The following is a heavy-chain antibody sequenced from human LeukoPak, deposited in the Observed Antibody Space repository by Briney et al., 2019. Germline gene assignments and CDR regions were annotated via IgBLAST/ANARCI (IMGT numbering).Heavy chain of an antibody. CDR3: ARDLTYYDILTGYYRGDFDY. CDR1: GFTFSGYA. Sequence: GRSLRLSCAASGFTFSGYAMHWVRQAPGQGLEWMGWINPNSGGTNYAQKFQGRVTMTRDTSISTAYMELSRLRSDDTAVYYCARDLTYYDILTGYYRGDFDYWGQGTLVTVSS. D-gene: IGHD3-9*01. J-gene: IGHJ4*02. CDR2: INPNSGGT. V-gene: IGHV1-2*02.